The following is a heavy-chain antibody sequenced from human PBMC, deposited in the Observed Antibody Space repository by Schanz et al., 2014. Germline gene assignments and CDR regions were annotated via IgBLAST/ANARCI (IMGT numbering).Heavy chain of an antibody. D-gene: IGHD2-21*02. V-gene: IGHV3-20*04. CDR1: GFTFRNYG. CDR2: INWNGGST. CDR3: ARPSDSSWYMDV. Sequence: EVQLLESGGGLVQPGGSLRLSCAASGFTFRNYGMSWVRQAPGKGLEWVSGINWNGGSTGYADSVKGRFTISRDNAKNSLYLQMNSLRAEDTAVYYCARPSDSSWYMDVWGKGTTATVSS. J-gene: IGHJ6*03.